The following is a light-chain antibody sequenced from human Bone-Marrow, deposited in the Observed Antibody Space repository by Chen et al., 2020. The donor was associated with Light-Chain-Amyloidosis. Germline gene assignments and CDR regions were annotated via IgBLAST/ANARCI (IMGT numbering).Light chain of an antibody. J-gene: IGLJ3*02. CDR2: DAS. CDR3: RVWERSSDRPV. Sequence: SYVLPQPSSVSVAPGQTATTSFGGNNIGSTSVHWYQQTAGQAPLLVVYDASDRPAGIPGRRSGSNSGNPATLTMSRVEAGDEADYYCRVWERSSDRPVFGGGTKLTVL. V-gene: IGLV3-21*02. CDR1: NIGSTS.